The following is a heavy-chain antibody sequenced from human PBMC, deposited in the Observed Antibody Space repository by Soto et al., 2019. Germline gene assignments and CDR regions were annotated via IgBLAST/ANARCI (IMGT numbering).Heavy chain of an antibody. Sequence: PGGSLRLSCAASRFTFSTYWMSWVRQAPGKGLEWVANIRQDGSQKYYVDSVKGRFTISRDNAKNSLYLQMNSLRADDTAVYYCARGGYCSSTSCSRFDYWGQGTLVTVSS. CDR3: ARGGYCSSTSCSRFDY. V-gene: IGHV3-7*01. J-gene: IGHJ4*02. CDR1: RFTFSTYW. CDR2: IRQDGSQK. D-gene: IGHD2-2*03.